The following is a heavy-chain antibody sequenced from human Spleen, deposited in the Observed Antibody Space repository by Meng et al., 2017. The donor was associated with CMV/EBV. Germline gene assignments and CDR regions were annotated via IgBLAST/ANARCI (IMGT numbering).Heavy chain of an antibody. V-gene: IGHV1-69*04. Sequence: SVKVSCKASGGSFSSYAITWVRQAPGQGLEWLGRIVPTIGATNYAQKFQGRVTLTADTSTITAFMELSSLRSDDTAVYYCARAGHYYDSSGYHYWDQGTLVTVSS. CDR2: IVPTIGAT. D-gene: IGHD3-22*01. CDR3: ARAGHYYDSSGYHY. J-gene: IGHJ4*02. CDR1: GGSFSSYA.